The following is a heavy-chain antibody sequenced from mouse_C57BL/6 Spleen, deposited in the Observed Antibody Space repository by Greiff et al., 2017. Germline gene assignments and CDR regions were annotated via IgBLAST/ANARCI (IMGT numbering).Heavy chain of an antibody. CDR3: TNHYYGSSLDY. V-gene: IGHV1-5*01. D-gene: IGHD1-1*01. Sequence: VQLQQSGTVLARPGASVKMSCKTSGYTFTSYWMPWVNQRPGQGLEWIGAIYPGNSDTSYNQKFKGKAKLTAITSASTAYMELSSLTNEDSAVYYCTNHYYGSSLDYWGQGTTLTVSS. J-gene: IGHJ2*01. CDR2: IYPGNSDT. CDR1: GYTFTSYW.